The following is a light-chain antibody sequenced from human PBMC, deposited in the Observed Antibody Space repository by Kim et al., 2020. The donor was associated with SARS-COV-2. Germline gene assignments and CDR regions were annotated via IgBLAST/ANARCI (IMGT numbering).Light chain of an antibody. J-gene: IGKJ4*01. CDR2: ES. CDR1: ERVKSDY. Sequence: EIVLTQSPDILSFSPGERATLSCRASERVKSDYVTWYQQKPGQAPRLLVEESTRATGVQDRFSVGESGTDFTLIISGLEPEDSAVYYCQLYDDSRLPFGGGTKVDIK. V-gene: IGKV3-20*01. CDR3: QLYDDSRLP.